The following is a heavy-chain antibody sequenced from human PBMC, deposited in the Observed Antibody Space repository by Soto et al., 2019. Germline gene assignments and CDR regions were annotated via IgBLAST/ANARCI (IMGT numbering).Heavy chain of an antibody. CDR2: ISWNSGSI. D-gene: IGHD6-13*01. J-gene: IGHJ4*02. Sequence: CLRLSCASSRFTLADYAMHWVLQAPGKGLEWVSGISWNSGSIVYADSVKGRFTISRDNAKSSLYLQMNSLRAEDTALYYCAKESHSSSWYSFGYCDQGTLITFAS. CDR3: AKESHSSSWYSFGY. CDR1: RFTLADYA. V-gene: IGHV3-9*01.